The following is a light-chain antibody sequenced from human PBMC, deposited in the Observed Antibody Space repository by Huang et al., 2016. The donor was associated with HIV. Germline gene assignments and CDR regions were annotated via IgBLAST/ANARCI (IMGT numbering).Light chain of an antibody. J-gene: IGKJ2*01. CDR2: DAS. V-gene: IGKV1-33*01. Sequence: DIQMTQSPSSLSASVGDRVTITCQAGQDISNYLNWYPQKPGKAPKLLLYDASKLETVVPSRFSGSGSGTDFTFTISSLQPEDIATYYCQQYDNLYTFGQGTKLEIK. CDR1: QDISNY. CDR3: QQYDNLYT.